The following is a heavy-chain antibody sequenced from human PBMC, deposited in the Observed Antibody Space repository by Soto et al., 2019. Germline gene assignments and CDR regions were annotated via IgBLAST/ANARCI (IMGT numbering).Heavy chain of an antibody. D-gene: IGHD3-3*02. CDR3: ARGGATIFGAIDF. CDR2: FLASGGNT. V-gene: IGHV1-46*01. CDR1: GYSFFSYY. Sequence: ASVKVSCKASGYSFFSYYIHWVRQAPGQGLEWMGRFLASGGNTDYAQRFRGRVSMTRDTSSTNTVSLELTSLTSDDTAVYYCARGGATIFGAIDFWGQGTRVTVSS. J-gene: IGHJ4*02.